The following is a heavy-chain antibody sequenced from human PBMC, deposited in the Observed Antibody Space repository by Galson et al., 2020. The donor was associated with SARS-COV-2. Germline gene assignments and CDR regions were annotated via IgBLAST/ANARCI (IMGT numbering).Heavy chain of an antibody. CDR3: ARAPPQKTRYYFDY. J-gene: IGHJ4*02. D-gene: IGHD4-17*01. V-gene: IGHV3-21*01. Sequence: GESLKISCAASGFTFSSYSMNWVRQAPGKGLEWVSSISSSSSYIYYADSVKGRFTISRDNAKNSLYLQMNSLRAEDTAVYYCARAPPQKTRYYFDYWGQGTLVTVSS. CDR1: GFTFSSYS. CDR2: ISSSSSYI.